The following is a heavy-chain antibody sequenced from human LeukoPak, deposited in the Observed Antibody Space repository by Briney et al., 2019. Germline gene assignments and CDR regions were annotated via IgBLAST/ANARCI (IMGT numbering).Heavy chain of an antibody. D-gene: IGHD5-18*01. Sequence: GESLKISCKGSGYSFTSYWIGWVRQVPGKGLEWMGIIYPGDSDTRYSPSFQGQVTISADKSISTAYLQWSSLKASDTAMYYCARRTITAMVEENWFDPWGQGTLVTVSS. CDR2: IYPGDSDT. J-gene: IGHJ5*02. V-gene: IGHV5-51*01. CDR1: GYSFTSYW. CDR3: ARRTITAMVEENWFDP.